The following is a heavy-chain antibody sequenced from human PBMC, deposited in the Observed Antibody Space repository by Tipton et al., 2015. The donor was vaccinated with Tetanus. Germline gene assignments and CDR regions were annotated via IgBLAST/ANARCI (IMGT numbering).Heavy chain of an antibody. D-gene: IGHD3-10*01. J-gene: IGHJ4*02. CDR3: ARGIWFGPGPKFYFDS. CDR1: GGSTSQYY. CDR2: INYSGST. Sequence: TLSLTCTVSGGSTSQYYWHWIRQPPGKGLDWIGYINYSGSTDYKPSLKSRVSISLDKSKNQFSLRLTSVTAADTAVYYCARGIWFGPGPKFYFDSWGQGTLVAVSS. V-gene: IGHV4-59*08.